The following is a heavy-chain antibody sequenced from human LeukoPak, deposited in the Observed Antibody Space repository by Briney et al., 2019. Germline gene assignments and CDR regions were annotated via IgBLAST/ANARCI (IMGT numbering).Heavy chain of an antibody. CDR1: GFTFSNYA. D-gene: IGHD4-17*01. J-gene: IGHJ4*02. V-gene: IGHV3-23*01. CDR3: ARDTSVGDYRDFDY. CDR2: ISGSGYTT. Sequence: GGSLRLSCEASGFTFSNYAMIWVRQAPGKGLEWVSIISGSGYTTYYADSVRGRFTISRDTSTNTLYLQMNSLRAEDTALYYCARDTSVGDYRDFDYWGQGTLVTASS.